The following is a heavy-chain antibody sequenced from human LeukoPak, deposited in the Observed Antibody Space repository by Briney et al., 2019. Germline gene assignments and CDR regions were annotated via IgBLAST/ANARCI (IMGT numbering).Heavy chain of an antibody. D-gene: IGHD3-3*01. CDR3: ARVPYYDFWSGYSPPTYYYYYGMDV. Sequence: SETLSLTCTVSGGSISSYYWSWIRQPPGKGLEWIGYIYYSGTTNYNPSLKSRVTISVDTSKNQFSLKLSSVTAADTAVYYCARVPYYDFWSGYSPPTYYYYYGMDVWGQGTTVTVSS. V-gene: IGHV4-59*01. J-gene: IGHJ6*02. CDR1: GGSISSYY. CDR2: IYYSGTT.